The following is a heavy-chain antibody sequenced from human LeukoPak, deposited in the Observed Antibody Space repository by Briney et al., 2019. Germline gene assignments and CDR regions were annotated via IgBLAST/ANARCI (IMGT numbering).Heavy chain of an antibody. Sequence: PSETLSLTCTVSGGSISSYYWGWIRQPPGKGLEWIGSIYYSGSTYYNPSLKSRVTISVATSKNQFSLKLNSVTAADTAVYYCASRKVYQGVVLFDYWGQGTLVTVSS. CDR2: IYYSGST. CDR3: ASRKVYQGVVLFDY. J-gene: IGHJ4*02. CDR1: GGSISSYY. D-gene: IGHD2-15*01. V-gene: IGHV4-39*01.